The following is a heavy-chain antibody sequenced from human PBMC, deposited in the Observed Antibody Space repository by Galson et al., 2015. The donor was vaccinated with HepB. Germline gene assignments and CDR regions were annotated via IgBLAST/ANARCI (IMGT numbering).Heavy chain of an antibody. CDR3: VKEGSWFGGRWFDP. D-gene: IGHD3-16*01. V-gene: IGHV3-23*01. Sequence: SLRLSCAGSGFIFRHHAMAWIRQAPGKGLEWVSGINGRGATKSYSDAVKGRFSIPRDNSKDTVFLQMDNLRADDTAVYYRVKEGSWFGGRWFDPWGQGALVTVS. CDR1: GFIFRHHA. J-gene: IGHJ5*02. CDR2: INGRGATK.